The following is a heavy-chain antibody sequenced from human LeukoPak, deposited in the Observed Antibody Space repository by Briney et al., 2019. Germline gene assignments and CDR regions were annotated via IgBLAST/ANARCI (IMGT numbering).Heavy chain of an antibody. Sequence: SETLSLTCTVSGGSISSYYWSWIRQPPGKGLEWIGYIYYSGSTNHNPSLKSRVTISVDTSKNQFSLKLSSVTAADTAVYYCASSYDSSGFSWFDPWGQGTLVTVSS. CDR3: ASSYDSSGFSWFDP. CDR2: IYYSGST. V-gene: IGHV4-59*01. CDR1: GGSISSYY. J-gene: IGHJ5*02. D-gene: IGHD3-22*01.